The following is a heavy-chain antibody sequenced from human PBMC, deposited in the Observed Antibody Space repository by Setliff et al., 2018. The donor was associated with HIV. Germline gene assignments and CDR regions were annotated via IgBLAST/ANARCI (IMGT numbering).Heavy chain of an antibody. J-gene: IGHJ3*02. CDR1: GYTFTDYY. CDR3: ARDKQEETAESVWGPMKNDAFDI. V-gene: IGHV1-2*02. Sequence: ASVKVSCKASGYTFTDYYMHWVRQAPGQGLEWMGWINPNSGGTKSAQTFQGRVTMTRDTSINIVYMDLSRLRSDDTAIYYCARDKQEETAESVWGPMKNDAFDIWGPGTLVTVSS. CDR2: INPNSGGT. D-gene: IGHD3-16*01.